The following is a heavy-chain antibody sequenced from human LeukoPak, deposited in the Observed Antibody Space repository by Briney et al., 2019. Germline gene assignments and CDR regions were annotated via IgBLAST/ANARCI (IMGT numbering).Heavy chain of an antibody. CDR3: ARRESTTMVRGGVDY. CDR1: GLTFTKYS. V-gene: IGHV3-48*01. CDR2: ISSGSSAI. J-gene: IGHJ4*02. Sequence: PGGSLRLSCAASGLTFTKYSMHFVRQTPGKGLGWVSYISSGSSAIYYTDSVNGRFTISRDNAKNSLYLQMNSMRAEDTAVYYCARRESTTMVRGGVDYWGQGTLVTVSS. D-gene: IGHD3-10*01.